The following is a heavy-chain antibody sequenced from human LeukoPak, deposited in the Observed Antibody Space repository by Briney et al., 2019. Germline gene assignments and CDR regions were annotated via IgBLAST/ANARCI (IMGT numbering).Heavy chain of an antibody. CDR2: ISSSSSYT. Sequence: PGGSLRLSCAASGFTFSDYYMGWIRQAPGKGLEWVSYISSSSSYTNYADSVKGRFTISRDNAKNSLYLQMNSLRAEDTAVYYCATGIYYYYGMDVWGKGTTVTVSS. CDR3: ATGIYYYYGMDV. CDR1: GFTFSDYY. D-gene: IGHD1-1*01. V-gene: IGHV3-11*06. J-gene: IGHJ6*04.